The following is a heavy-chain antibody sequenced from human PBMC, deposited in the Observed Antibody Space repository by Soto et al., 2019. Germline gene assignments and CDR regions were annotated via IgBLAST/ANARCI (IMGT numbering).Heavy chain of an antibody. V-gene: IGHV3-23*01. CDR2: ISGTGGST. CDR3: AKDPESVLGMTYFDY. CDR1: GFTFSGYA. Sequence: EVQLLESGGGLVQPGGSLRLSCAASGFTFSGYAMTWVRQAPGKGLEWASGISGTGGSTDYADSVKGRFTISRDNSKNTLYLQMNSLRAEDTAVYYCAKDPESVLGMTYFDYWGQGTLVTVSS. J-gene: IGHJ4*02. D-gene: IGHD2-8*01.